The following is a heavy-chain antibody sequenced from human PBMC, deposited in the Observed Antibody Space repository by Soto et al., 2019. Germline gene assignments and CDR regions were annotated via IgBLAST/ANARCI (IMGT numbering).Heavy chain of an antibody. CDR1: GITFRSYS. D-gene: IGHD1-26*01. V-gene: IGHV3-23*01. Sequence: EVQLLESGGRLVQPWGSLRLSCAASGITFRSYSMSWVRQAPGKGLEWVSGISGAGGSTYYADSVKGRFTISRDNSRNTLYLQLNGLRAEDTAVYYCAKGIGATWDDGYVFDYWGQGTLVIVSS. J-gene: IGHJ4*02. CDR3: AKGIGATWDDGYVFDY. CDR2: ISGAGGST.